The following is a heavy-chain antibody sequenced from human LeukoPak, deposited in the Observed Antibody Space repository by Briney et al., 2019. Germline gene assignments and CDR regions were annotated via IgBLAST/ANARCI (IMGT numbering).Heavy chain of an antibody. V-gene: IGHV3-23*01. CDR1: GFTFSSYA. D-gene: IGHD6-6*01. Sequence: PGGSLRLTCAASGFTFSSYAMSWVRQAPGKGLEWVSAISGSGGSTYYADSVKGRFTIFRDNSKNTLYLQMNSLRAEDTAVYYCAKAPPPARDYFDYWGQGTLVTVSS. J-gene: IGHJ4*02. CDR2: ISGSGGST. CDR3: AKAPPPARDYFDY.